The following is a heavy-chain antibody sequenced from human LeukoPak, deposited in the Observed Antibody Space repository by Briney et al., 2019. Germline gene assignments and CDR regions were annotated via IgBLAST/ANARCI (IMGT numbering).Heavy chain of an antibody. J-gene: IGHJ4*02. CDR2: IIPIFGTA. Sequence: ASVKVSCKXSGGTFSSYAISWVRQAPGQGLEWMGRIIPIFGTANYAQKFQGRVTITTDESTSTAYMELSSLRSEDTAEYYCARDPGPYSGSLYWGQGTLVTVSS. V-gene: IGHV1-69*05. CDR1: GGTFSSYA. D-gene: IGHD1-26*01. CDR3: ARDPGPYSGSLY.